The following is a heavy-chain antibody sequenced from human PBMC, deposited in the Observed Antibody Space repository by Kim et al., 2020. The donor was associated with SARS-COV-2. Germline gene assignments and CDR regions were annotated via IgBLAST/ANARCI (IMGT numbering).Heavy chain of an antibody. V-gene: IGHV1-58*01. CDR3: AADKTFLRGMDV. J-gene: IGHJ6*02. Sequence: NYAQKFQERVPITRDMSTSTAFMELSSLRSEDTAVYYCAADKTFLRGMDVWGQGTTVTVSS.